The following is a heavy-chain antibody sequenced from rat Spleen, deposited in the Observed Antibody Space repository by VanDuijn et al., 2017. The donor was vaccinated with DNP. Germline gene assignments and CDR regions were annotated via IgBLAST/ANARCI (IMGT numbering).Heavy chain of an antibody. CDR1: GFNFNDYW. D-gene: IGHD1-11*01. J-gene: IGHJ2*01. CDR3: SRGPNYGGYSDFLDY. CDR2: LKQDCRLV. Sequence: EVKLVESGGGLAQPGRSLKLSCAASGFNFNDYWMDWVRQAPGKGLEWIVELKQDCRLVNYSPSMKDKFTISRDNGQNILYLQISELGSEDTANYYCSRGPNYGGYSDFLDYWGQGVMVTVSS. V-gene: IGHV4-2*01.